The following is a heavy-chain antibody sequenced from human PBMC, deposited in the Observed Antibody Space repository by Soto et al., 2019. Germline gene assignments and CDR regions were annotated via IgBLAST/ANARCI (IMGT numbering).Heavy chain of an antibody. CDR2: ISAYNGNT. Sequence: GASVKVSCKASGYTFTSYGISWVRQAPGQGLEWMGWISAYNGNTNYAQKLQGRVTMTTDTSTSTAYMELRSLRSDDTAVYYCARGPTVTTIPPFDFDYWGQGTLVTVTP. CDR1: GYTFTSYG. D-gene: IGHD4-17*01. CDR3: ARGPTVTTIPPFDFDY. V-gene: IGHV1-18*01. J-gene: IGHJ4*02.